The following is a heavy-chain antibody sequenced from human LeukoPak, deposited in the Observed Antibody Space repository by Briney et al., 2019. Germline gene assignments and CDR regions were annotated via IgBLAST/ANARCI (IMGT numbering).Heavy chain of an antibody. D-gene: IGHD5-12*01. J-gene: IGHJ4*03. CDR1: GGSISSGSYY. CDR2: IYTSGST. CDR3: ARDNRRRATMTSGGGYFDY. V-gene: IGHV4-61*02. Sequence: PSQTLSLTCTVSGGSISSGSYYWSWIRQPAGKGLEWIGRIYTSGSTNYNPSLKSRVTISVDTSKNQFSLKLSSVTAADTAVYYCARDNRRRATMTSGGGYFDYWGQGTLVTVSP.